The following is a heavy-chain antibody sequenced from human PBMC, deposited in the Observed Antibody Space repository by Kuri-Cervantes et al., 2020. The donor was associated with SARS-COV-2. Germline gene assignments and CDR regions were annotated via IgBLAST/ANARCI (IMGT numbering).Heavy chain of an antibody. Sequence: GESLKISCAASGFTFDDYTMHWVRQAPGKGLEWVSLISWDGGSTYYADSVKGRFTISRDNSKNSLYLQMNSLRAEDTAVYYCANTLVHWCFDYWGQGTLVTVSS. CDR3: ANTLVHWCFDY. CDR1: GFTFDDYT. J-gene: IGHJ4*02. CDR2: ISWDGGST. V-gene: IGHV3-43*01. D-gene: IGHD2-8*02.